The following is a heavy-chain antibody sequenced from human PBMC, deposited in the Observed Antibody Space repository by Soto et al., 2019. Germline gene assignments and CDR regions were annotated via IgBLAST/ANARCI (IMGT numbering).Heavy chain of an antibody. Sequence: SETLSLTSTGSGGSISTYYWSWIRQPPGKGLEWIGYIYYSGSTNYNPSLKSRVTISVDTSKNQFSLKLSSVTAADTAVYYCARSQGLWLHAFDIWGQGTMVT. CDR2: IYYSGST. J-gene: IGHJ3*02. D-gene: IGHD5-18*01. CDR3: ARSQGLWLHAFDI. V-gene: IGHV4-59*01. CDR1: GGSISTYY.